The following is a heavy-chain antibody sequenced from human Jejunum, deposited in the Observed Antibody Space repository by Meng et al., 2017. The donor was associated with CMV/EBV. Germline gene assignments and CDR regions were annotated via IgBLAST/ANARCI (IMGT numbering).Heavy chain of an antibody. CDR2: IYYTGST. V-gene: IGHV4-59*01. Sequence: GVSITTSYWSWIRQPPGKGPEWIGYIYYTGSTNYNPSLKSRVTISLDTSKNQFSLKLSTVTAADTAVYYCARGYYDSSGSSNIFDIWGQGTMVTVSS. CDR1: GVSITTSY. D-gene: IGHD3-22*01. J-gene: IGHJ3*02. CDR3: ARGYYDSSGSSNIFDI.